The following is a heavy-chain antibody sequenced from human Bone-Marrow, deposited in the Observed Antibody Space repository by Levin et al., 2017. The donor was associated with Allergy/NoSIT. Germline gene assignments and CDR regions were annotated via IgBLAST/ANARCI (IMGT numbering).Heavy chain of an antibody. J-gene: IGHJ3*02. CDR2: MNPNSGNT. D-gene: IGHD1-7*01. Sequence: ASVKVSCKASGYTFTSYDINWVRQATGQGLEWMGWMNPNSGNTGYAQKFQGRVTMTRNTSISTAYMELSSLRSEDTAVYYCARGKTGTTVGRTVDAFDIWGQGTMVTVSS. V-gene: IGHV1-8*01. CDR3: ARGKTGTTVGRTVDAFDI. CDR1: GYTFTSYD.